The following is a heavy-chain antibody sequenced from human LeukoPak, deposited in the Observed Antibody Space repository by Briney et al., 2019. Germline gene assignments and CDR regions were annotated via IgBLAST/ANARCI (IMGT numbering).Heavy chain of an antibody. V-gene: IGHV3-7*03. CDR3: ARDGGTISDY. Sequence: GGSLRLPCVASGFRFRNYWMAWIRHAPGRGLEWVANINEDGNEKYYLDSVRGRFIISRDNARNSLFLQMNSLRAEDTAVYYCARDGGTISDYWGQGTLVTVSS. D-gene: IGHD3-3*01. J-gene: IGHJ4*02. CDR2: INEDGNEK. CDR1: GFRFRNYW.